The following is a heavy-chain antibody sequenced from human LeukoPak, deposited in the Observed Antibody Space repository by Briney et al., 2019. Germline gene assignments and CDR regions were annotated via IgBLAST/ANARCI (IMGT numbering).Heavy chain of an antibody. J-gene: IGHJ4*02. Sequence: PSETLSLTCTVSGGSISSGGYYWSWIRQHPGKGLEWIGYIYYSGSTYYNPSLKSRVTISVDTSKNQFSLKLSSVTAADAAVYYCARINYYDSSGIDYWGRGPWSPSPQ. CDR1: GGSISSGGYY. CDR2: IYYSGST. CDR3: ARINYYDSSGIDY. D-gene: IGHD3-22*01. V-gene: IGHV4-31*03.